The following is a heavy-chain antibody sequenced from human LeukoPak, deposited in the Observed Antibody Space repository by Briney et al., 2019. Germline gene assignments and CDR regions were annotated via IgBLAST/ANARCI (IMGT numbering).Heavy chain of an antibody. Sequence: GGSLRLSCAASGFTFSSYWMSWVRQAPGKGLEWVSRINSDGSSTSYADSVKGRFTISRDNAKNTLYLQMNSLRAEDTAVYYCARFDDWLFSSGMDVWGQGTTVTVSS. D-gene: IGHD3-9*01. CDR2: INSDGSST. CDR3: ARFDDWLFSSGMDV. J-gene: IGHJ6*02. V-gene: IGHV3-74*01. CDR1: GFTFSSYW.